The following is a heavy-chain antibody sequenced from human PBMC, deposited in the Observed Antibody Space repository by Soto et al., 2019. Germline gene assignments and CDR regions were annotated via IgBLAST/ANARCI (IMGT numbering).Heavy chain of an antibody. Sequence: QVQLVESGGGVVQPGRSLRLSCAASGFTFSSYGMHWVRQAPGKGLEWVAVIWYDGSNKYYADSVKGRFTISRDNSKNTLYLQMNSLRAEDTAVYYCARDQRRAGGSGSYWPFYYFDYWGQGTLVTVSS. CDR2: IWYDGSNK. CDR1: GFTFSSYG. J-gene: IGHJ4*02. D-gene: IGHD3-10*01. V-gene: IGHV3-33*01. CDR3: ARDQRRAGGSGSYWPFYYFDY.